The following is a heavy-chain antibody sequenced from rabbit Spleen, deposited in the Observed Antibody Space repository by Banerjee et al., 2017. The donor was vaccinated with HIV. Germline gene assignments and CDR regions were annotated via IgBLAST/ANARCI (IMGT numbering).Heavy chain of an antibody. J-gene: IGHJ6*01. CDR3: ARDTSSSFSSYGMDL. CDR2: IEVGSSGFT. Sequence: QEQLEESGGDLVKPEGSLTLTCTASGVSFSFSSYICWVRQAPGKGLEWIACIEVGSSGFTYFATWAKGRFTISKTSSTTVTLQVTRLTAADTATYFCARDTSSSFSSYGMDLWGPGTLVTVS. CDR1: GVSFSFSSY. V-gene: IGHV1S45*01. D-gene: IGHD1-1*01.